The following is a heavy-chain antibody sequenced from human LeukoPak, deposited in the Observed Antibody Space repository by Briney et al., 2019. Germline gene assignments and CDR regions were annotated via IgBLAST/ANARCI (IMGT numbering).Heavy chain of an antibody. Sequence: GGSLRLSCAASGFTFSSYAMSWVRQAPGKGLEWVSAISGSGGSTYYADSVKGRFTISRDNSKNTLYLQMNSLKAEDTAVYYCAKESQAAAGTVFFSTVYLFDYWGQGTWSPSPQ. J-gene: IGHJ4*02. CDR2: ISGSGGST. CDR3: AKESQAAAGTVFFSTVYLFDY. D-gene: IGHD6-13*01. CDR1: GFTFSSYA. V-gene: IGHV3-23*01.